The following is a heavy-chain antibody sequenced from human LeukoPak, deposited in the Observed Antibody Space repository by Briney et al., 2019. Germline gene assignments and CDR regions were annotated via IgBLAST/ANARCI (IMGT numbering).Heavy chain of an antibody. J-gene: IGHJ4*02. D-gene: IGHD4-17*01. Sequence: PSETLSLTCTVSGGSISSSSYYWGWIRQPPGKGLEWIGSIYYSGSTYYNPSLKSRVTISIDTSKNQFSLKLSSVTAADTAVYCCARLATVTPDYWGQGTLVTVSS. CDR3: ARLATVTPDY. CDR1: GGSISSSSYY. CDR2: IYYSGST. V-gene: IGHV4-39*01.